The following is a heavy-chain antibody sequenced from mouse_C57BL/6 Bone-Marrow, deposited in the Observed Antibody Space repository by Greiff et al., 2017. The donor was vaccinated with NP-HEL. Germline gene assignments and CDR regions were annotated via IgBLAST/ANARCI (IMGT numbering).Heavy chain of an antibody. Sequence: EVKLMESGGGLVQPGGSLKLSCAASGFTFSDYYMYWVRQTPEKRLEWVAYISNGGGSTYYPDTVKGRFTISRDNAKNTLYLQMSRLKSEDTAMYYCARHGGYYAFAYWGQGTLVTVSA. D-gene: IGHD2-3*01. CDR2: ISNGGGST. CDR1: GFTFSDYY. J-gene: IGHJ3*01. CDR3: ARHGGYYAFAY. V-gene: IGHV5-12*01.